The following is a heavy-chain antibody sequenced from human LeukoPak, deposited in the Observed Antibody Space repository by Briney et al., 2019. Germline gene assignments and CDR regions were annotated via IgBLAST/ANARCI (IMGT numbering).Heavy chain of an antibody. CDR1: GGSISSGGYY. CDR2: IYHSGST. D-gene: IGHD6-19*01. CDR3: ARGSGSGGNISYLY. J-gene: IGHJ4*02. V-gene: IGHV4-30-2*01. Sequence: SETLSLTCTVSGGSISSGGYYWSWIRQPPGKGLEWIGYIYHSGSTYYNPSLKSRVAISVDRSKNQFSLKLSSVTAADTAVYYCARGSGSGGNISYLYWGQGTLVTVSS.